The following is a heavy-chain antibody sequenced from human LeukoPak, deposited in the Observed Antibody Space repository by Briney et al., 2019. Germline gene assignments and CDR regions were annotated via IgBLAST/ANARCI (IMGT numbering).Heavy chain of an antibody. D-gene: IGHD4/OR15-4a*01. CDR3: ARETIEAFDV. V-gene: IGHV1-18*01. CDR1: GYSFSTYG. CDR2: ISAYNGNT. J-gene: IGHJ3*01. Sequence: GASVKVSCKTSGYSFSTYGISWVRQAPGRGLEWMGWISAYNGNTNYAQKFQGRVTMTTDTSTSTAHLEMRSLRPDDTAVYYCARETIEAFDVWGQGTMVTVSS.